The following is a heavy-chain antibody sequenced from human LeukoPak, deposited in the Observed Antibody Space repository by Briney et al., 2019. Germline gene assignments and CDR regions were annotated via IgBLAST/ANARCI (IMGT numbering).Heavy chain of an antibody. CDR2: IYYSGST. CDR1: GGSISSSSYY. CDR3: AREMYYDFWSGYYMEAGGYYYCMDV. V-gene: IGHV4-39*02. J-gene: IGHJ6*03. Sequence: SETLSLTCTVSGGSISSSSYYWGWIRQPPGKGLEWIGSIYYSGSTYYNPSLKSRVTISVDTSKNQFSLKLSSVTAADTAVYYCAREMYYDFWSGYYMEAGGYYYCMDVWGKGTTVTVSS. D-gene: IGHD3-3*01.